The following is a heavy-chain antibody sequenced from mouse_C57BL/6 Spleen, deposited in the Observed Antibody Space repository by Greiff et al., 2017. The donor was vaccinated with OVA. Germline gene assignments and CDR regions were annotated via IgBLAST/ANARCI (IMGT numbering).Heavy chain of an antibody. D-gene: IGHD1-1*01. J-gene: IGHJ2*01. CDR1: GFNITDYY. Sequence: VQLQQSGAELVRPGASVKLSCTASGFNITDYYMHWVKQRPEQGLEWIGRIDPEDGDTEYAPKFQGKATLTADTSSNTAYLQLSSLTSEDTAVDYCTTGYYYGSSWTDYWGQGTTLSVSS. CDR2: IDPEDGDT. V-gene: IGHV14-1*01. CDR3: TTGYYYGSSWTDY.